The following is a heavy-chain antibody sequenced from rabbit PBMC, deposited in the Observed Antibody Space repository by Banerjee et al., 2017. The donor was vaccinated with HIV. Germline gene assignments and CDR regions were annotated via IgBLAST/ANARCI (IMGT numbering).Heavy chain of an antibody. V-gene: IGHV1S45*01. J-gene: IGHJ4*01. D-gene: IGHD4-1*01. CDR1: GFSFSSSYW. CDR3: ARYPDSSGYFNL. CDR2: IYAGSRGNT. Sequence: QEQLEESGGGLVKPEGSLTLTCTASGFSFSSSYWICWVRQAPGKGLEWIACIYAGSRGNTYYASWAKGRFTISKTSSTTGTLQMTSLTAADTATYFCARYPDSSGYFNLWGPGTLVTVS.